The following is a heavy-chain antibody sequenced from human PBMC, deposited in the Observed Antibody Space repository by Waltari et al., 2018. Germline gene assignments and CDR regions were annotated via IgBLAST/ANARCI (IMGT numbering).Heavy chain of an antibody. J-gene: IGHJ4*02. CDR3: ATFTIFGVADY. CDR1: GLSLSTSAVG. V-gene: IGHV2-5*02. Sequence: QITLKESGPTLLKPTQTLTLTCTFSGLSLSTSAVGVGWIRQPPGKALEWLALIYWDEGKRYSPSLESRLTLTKDTSKKQVVLTMTNMDPVDTATYYCATFTIFGVADYWGQGTLVAVSS. D-gene: IGHD3-3*01. CDR2: IYWDEGK.